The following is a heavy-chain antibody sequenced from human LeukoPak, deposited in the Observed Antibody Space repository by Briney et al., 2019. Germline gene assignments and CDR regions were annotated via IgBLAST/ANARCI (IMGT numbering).Heavy chain of an antibody. Sequence: SETLSLTCTVSRGSISSYYWSWIRQPPGKGLEWIGYIYYSGSTNYNPSLKSRVTISVDTSKNQFSLKLSSVTAADTAVYYCARGVVVVTAIVPDAFDIWGQGTMVTVSS. CDR2: IYYSGST. CDR3: ARGVVVVTAIVPDAFDI. CDR1: RGSISSYY. V-gene: IGHV4-59*01. D-gene: IGHD2-21*02. J-gene: IGHJ3*02.